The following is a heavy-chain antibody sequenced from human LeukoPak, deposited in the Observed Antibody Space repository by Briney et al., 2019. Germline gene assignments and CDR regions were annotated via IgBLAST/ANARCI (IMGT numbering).Heavy chain of an antibody. J-gene: IGHJ2*01. V-gene: IGHV4-61*02. CDR3: TRRLYSSSYYQGVRWYFDL. CDR2: IYTSGST. D-gene: IGHD6-13*01. Sequence: SETLSLTCTVSGGSISSGSYYWSWIRQPAGKGLEWIGRIYTSGSTNYNPSLKSRVTISVDTSKNQFSLKLSSVTAADTAVYYCTRRLYSSSYYQGVRWYFDLWGRGTLVTVSS. CDR1: GGSISSGSYY.